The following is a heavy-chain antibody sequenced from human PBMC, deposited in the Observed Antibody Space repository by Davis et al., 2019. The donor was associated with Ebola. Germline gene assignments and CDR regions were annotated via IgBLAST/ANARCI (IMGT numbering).Heavy chain of an antibody. J-gene: IGHJ4*02. CDR3: AKQSELYFDY. CDR1: GFTFSSYS. Sequence: GESLKISCAASGFTFSSYSMNWVRQAPGKGLEWVSSISSYSDHIYYAGSVKGRFTISRDNAKNSLYLQMNSLRAEDTAVYYCAKQSELYFDYWGQGTLVTVSS. CDR2: ISSYSDHI. D-gene: IGHD1-26*01. V-gene: IGHV3-21*04.